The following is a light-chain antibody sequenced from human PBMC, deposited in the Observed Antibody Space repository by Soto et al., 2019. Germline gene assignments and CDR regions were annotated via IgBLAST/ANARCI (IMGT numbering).Light chain of an antibody. Sequence: QSVLTQPASVSGSPGQSITISCTGTSSGVGGYNYVSWYQQHTGKAPKVMIYDVSNRPSGVSNRFSGSKSGNTASLTISGLQAEDEADYYCSSYTSSSTPYVFGTGTKVTVL. J-gene: IGLJ1*01. CDR2: DVS. CDR1: SSGVGGYNY. CDR3: SSYTSSSTPYV. V-gene: IGLV2-14*01.